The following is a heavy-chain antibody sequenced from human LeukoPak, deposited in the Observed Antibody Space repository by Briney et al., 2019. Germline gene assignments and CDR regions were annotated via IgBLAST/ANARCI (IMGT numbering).Heavy chain of an antibody. Sequence: ASVKVSCKASGYTFTSYDINWVRQATGQGLEWMGWMNPNSGNTGYAQKFQGRVTITRNTSISTAYMELSSLRSDDTAVYYCARGKSPPWLVLDYWGQGTLVTVSS. CDR3: ARGKSPPWLVLDY. V-gene: IGHV1-8*03. D-gene: IGHD6-19*01. J-gene: IGHJ4*02. CDR2: MNPNSGNT. CDR1: GYTFTSYD.